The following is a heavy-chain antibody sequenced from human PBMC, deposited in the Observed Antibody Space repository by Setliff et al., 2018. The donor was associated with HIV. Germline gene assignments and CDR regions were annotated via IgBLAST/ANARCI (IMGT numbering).Heavy chain of an antibody. CDR2: IIPILGIA. V-gene: IGHV1-69*10. Sequence: ASVKVSCKASGGTFSNYALSWVRQAPGQGLEWMGGIIPILGIANNAQKFQGRVTITADKSTSTAYMELSSLRSEDTAVYYCARASPGGFQYGPTGHAFDIWGQGTMVTVSS. J-gene: IGHJ3*02. D-gene: IGHD3-16*01. CDR1: GGTFSNYA. CDR3: ARASPGGFQYGPTGHAFDI.